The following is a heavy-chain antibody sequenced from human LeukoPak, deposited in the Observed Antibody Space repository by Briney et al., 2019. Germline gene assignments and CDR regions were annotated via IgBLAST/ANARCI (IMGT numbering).Heavy chain of an antibody. CDR1: GGSFSGYY. D-gene: IGHD2-2*01. Sequence: KPSETLSLTCAVYGGSFSGYYWSWIRQPPGKGLEWIGEINHSGSTNYDPSLKSRVTISVDTSKNQFSLKLSSVTAADTAVYYCARGHFAGKIVVLPAARVGHFDYWGQGTLVTVSS. V-gene: IGHV4-34*01. CDR2: INHSGST. CDR3: ARGHFAGKIVVLPAARVGHFDY. J-gene: IGHJ4*02.